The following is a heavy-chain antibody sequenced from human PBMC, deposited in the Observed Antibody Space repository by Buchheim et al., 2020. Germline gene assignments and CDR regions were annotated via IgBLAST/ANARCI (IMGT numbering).Heavy chain of an antibody. CDR2: IWYDGSNK. CDR3: ARGLEYNYGGFDY. V-gene: IGHV3-33*01. CDR1: GFTFSSYG. J-gene: IGHJ4*02. D-gene: IGHD5-18*01. Sequence: QVQLVESGGGVVQPGRSLRLSCAVSGFTFSSYGMHWVRQAPGKGLEWVAVIWYDGSNKYYADSVKGRFTISRDNSKNTLSLQMNSLRAEDTAVYYCARGLEYNYGGFDYWGQGTL.